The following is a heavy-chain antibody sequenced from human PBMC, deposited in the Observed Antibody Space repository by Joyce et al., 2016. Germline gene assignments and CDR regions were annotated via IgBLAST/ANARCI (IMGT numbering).Heavy chain of an antibody. V-gene: IGHV4-34*01. CDR3: ARGRMGPPPSAMFNRGGSYHLDV. CDR2: INHSGST. D-gene: IGHD3-10*02. Sequence: QVQLQQWGAGLLKPSETLSLTCAVYGGSFSGSYWSWIRQPPGKGLEWIGEINHSGSTNYHPSLKSRDTISIDTSKNQFSLKLTSVAAADTAVYYCARGRMGPPPSAMFNRGGSYHLDVWGKGTTVTVSS. J-gene: IGHJ6*03. CDR1: GGSFSGSY.